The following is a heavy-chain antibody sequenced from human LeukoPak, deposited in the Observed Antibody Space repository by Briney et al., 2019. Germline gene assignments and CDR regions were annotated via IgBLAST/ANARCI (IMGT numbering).Heavy chain of an antibody. CDR2: INHSGST. Sequence: SETLSLTCAVYGGSFSGYYWSWIRQPPGTGLEWIGEINHSGSTKYNPSLKSRVNISLDTSRNQFSLKLSSVTAADTAVYYCARQQWLIPFDYWGQGTLVTVSS. CDR1: GGSFSGYY. V-gene: IGHV4-34*01. CDR3: ARQQWLIPFDY. J-gene: IGHJ4*02. D-gene: IGHD6-19*01.